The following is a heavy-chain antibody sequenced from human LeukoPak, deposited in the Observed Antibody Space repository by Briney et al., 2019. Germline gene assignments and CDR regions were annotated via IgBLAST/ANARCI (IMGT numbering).Heavy chain of an antibody. CDR2: ITPNGGGT. J-gene: IGHJ3*02. Sequence: ASVKVSCKASGTPLPGSLLHWVRQAPGKGLDWIGRITPNGGGTNYAQKFQGRVTMTRDTSISTAYMELSRLRSDDTAVYYCAREGIRCRAFDIWGQGTMVTVSS. V-gene: IGHV1-2*06. CDR1: GTPLPGSL. D-gene: IGHD1-14*01. CDR3: AREGIRCRAFDI.